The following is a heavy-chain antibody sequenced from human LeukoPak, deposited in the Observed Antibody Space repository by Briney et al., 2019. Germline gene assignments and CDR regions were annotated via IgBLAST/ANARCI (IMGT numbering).Heavy chain of an antibody. V-gene: IGHV4-38-2*02. CDR2: TYHSGST. Sequence: PSETLSLTCTVSGYSISSGYYWGWIRQPPGKGLEWIGSTYHSGSTYYNPSLKSRVTISVDTSKNQFSLKLSSVTAADTAVYYCARKQAANTYNHFDYWGQGTLVTVSS. D-gene: IGHD3-16*01. J-gene: IGHJ4*02. CDR3: ARKQAANTYNHFDY. CDR1: GYSISSGYY.